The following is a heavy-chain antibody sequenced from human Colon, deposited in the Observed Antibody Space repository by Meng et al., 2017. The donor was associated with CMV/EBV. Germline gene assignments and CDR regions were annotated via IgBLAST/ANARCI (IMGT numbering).Heavy chain of an antibody. CDR3: ARAVTMIRGIKDAMDA. V-gene: IGHV1-69*05. CDR1: GGTFSAYA. J-gene: IGHJ6*02. D-gene: IGHD3-10*01. Sequence: SVKVSCKVSGGTFSAYAINWVRQAPGQGLEWMGGISHTFNSIKYGEKFQGRLTIDTDESTSTVHMELSSLRSEDTAVYYCARAVTMIRGIKDAMDAWGQGTTVTVSS. CDR2: ISHTFNSI.